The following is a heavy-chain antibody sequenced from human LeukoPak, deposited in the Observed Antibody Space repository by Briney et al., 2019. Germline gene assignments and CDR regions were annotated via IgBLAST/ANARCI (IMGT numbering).Heavy chain of an antibody. CDR3: ARGERSSCPDY. V-gene: IGHV3-23*01. D-gene: IGHD6-13*01. Sequence: GGSLRLSCAASGFTFSSYAMTWVRQAPGKGLEWVSAISGGGSGSTYYADSVKGRFTISRDNSKNTLYLQMNSLRAEDTAVYYCARGERSSCPDYWGQGTLVTVSS. CDR2: ISGGGSGST. J-gene: IGHJ4*02. CDR1: GFTFSSYA.